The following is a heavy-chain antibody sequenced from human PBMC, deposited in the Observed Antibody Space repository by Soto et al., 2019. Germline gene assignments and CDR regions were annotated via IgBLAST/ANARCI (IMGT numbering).Heavy chain of an antibody. D-gene: IGHD2-21*02. Sequence: SETLSLTCIVSGESISSSYCYWCLLRQPPGKGLEWIGRIYYRGRTYYNPSFKSRVTRSIDTSKNQFSLKLSSVTATDTAVYYCARQRTTVVTQAYFDHWGQGALVT. CDR3: ARQRTTVVTQAYFDH. CDR1: GESISSSYCY. J-gene: IGHJ4*02. V-gene: IGHV4-39*01. CDR2: IYYRGRT.